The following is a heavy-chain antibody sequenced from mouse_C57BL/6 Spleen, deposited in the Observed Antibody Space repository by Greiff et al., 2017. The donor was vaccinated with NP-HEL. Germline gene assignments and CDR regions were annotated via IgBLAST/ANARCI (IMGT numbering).Heavy chain of an antibody. V-gene: IGHV1-69*01. CDR3: ARSPLYYGSSPDY. D-gene: IGHD1-1*01. CDR2: IDPSDSYT. J-gene: IGHJ2*01. CDR1: GYTFTSYW. Sequence: VQLQQPGAELVMPGASVKLSCKASGYTFTSYWMHWVKQRPGQGLEWIGEIDPSDSYTNYNQKFKGKSTLTVDKSSSTAYMQLSSLTSEDSAVYYCARSPLYYGSSPDYWGQGTTLTVSS.